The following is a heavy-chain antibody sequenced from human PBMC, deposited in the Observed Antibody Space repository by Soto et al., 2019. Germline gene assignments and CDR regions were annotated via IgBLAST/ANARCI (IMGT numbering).Heavy chain of an antibody. D-gene: IGHD5-12*01. CDR2: IYYSGST. J-gene: IGHJ4*02. V-gene: IGHV4-30-4*01. CDR1: GGSISSGDYY. Sequence: KSSETLSFTCTVSGGSISSGDYYWSWIRQPPGKGLEWIGYIYYSGSTYYNPSLKSRVTISVDTSKNQFSLKLSSVTAADTAVYYCARKSRWLPYYFDYWGQGTLVTVSS. CDR3: ARKSRWLPYYFDY.